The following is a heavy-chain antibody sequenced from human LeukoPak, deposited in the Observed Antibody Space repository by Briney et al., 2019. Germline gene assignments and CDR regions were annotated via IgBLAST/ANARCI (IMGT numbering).Heavy chain of an antibody. D-gene: IGHD6-13*01. CDR3: ARWHSSSWYE. CDR2: IYYSGST. CDR1: GGPISSYY. Sequence: PSETLSLTCTVSGGPISSYYWSWIRQPPGKGLEWIGYIYYSGSTNYNPSLKSRVTISVDTSKNQFSLKLSSVTAADTAVYYCARWHSSSWYEWGQGTLVTVSS. J-gene: IGHJ4*02. V-gene: IGHV4-59*08.